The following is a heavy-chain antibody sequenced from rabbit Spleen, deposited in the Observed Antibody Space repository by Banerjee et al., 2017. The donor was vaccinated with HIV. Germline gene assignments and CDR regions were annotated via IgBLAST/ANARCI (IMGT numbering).Heavy chain of an antibody. V-gene: IGHV1S45*01. CDR2: IYAGSSINT. CDR1: GIDFSSNYW. Sequence: QEQLEESGGDLVKPGTSLTLTCKASGIDFSSNYWMCWVRQAPGKGLEWIACIYAGSSINTYYATWAKGRFTISKTSSTTVTLQMTSLTAADTATYFCARNYVNAFDPWGQGTLVTVS. D-gene: IGHD1-1*01. J-gene: IGHJ2*01. CDR3: ARNYVNAFDP.